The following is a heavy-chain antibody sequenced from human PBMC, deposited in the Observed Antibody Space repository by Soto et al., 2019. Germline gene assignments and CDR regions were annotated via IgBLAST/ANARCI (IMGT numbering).Heavy chain of an antibody. CDR2: INPSGGST. V-gene: IGHV1-46*01. J-gene: IGHJ4*02. CDR3: ARDCGGDCYSAV. D-gene: IGHD2-21*02. CDR1: GYTFTSYY. Sequence: ASVKVSCKASGYTFTSYYMHWVRQAPGQGLEWMGIINPSGGSTSYAQKFQGRVNMTRDTSTSTVYLELSSLRSEDTAVYYCARDCGGDCYSAVWGQGTLVTVSS.